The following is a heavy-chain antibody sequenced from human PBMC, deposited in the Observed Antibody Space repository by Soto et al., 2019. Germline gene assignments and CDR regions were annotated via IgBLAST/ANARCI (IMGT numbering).Heavy chain of an antibody. CDR3: ARGPGGYSDNWFDP. J-gene: IGHJ5*02. V-gene: IGHV1-69*06. D-gene: IGHD3-22*01. CDR2: TIPIFGTA. CDR1: GGTFSSYA. Sequence: ASVKVSCKASGGTFSSYAISWVRQAPGQGLEWMGGTIPIFGTANYAQKFRGRVTITADKSTSTAYMELSSLRSEDTAVYYCARGPGGYSDNWFDPWGQGTLVTVSS.